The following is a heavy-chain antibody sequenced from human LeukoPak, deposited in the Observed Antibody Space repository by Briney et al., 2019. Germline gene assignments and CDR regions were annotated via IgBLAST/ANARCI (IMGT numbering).Heavy chain of an antibody. J-gene: IGHJ4*02. CDR3: VKDRGQSIETAGHFGS. D-gene: IGHD5-24*01. CDR2: ISSNGGNT. Sequence: GGSLRLSCSASGFIFIYYAMHWVRQAPGKGLEYVSGISSNGGNTYYADSVKGRFTMSRANTNNTLYLQMSSLRAEDTALYYCVKDRGQSIETAGHFGSWGQGTLVTVSS. V-gene: IGHV3-64D*06. CDR1: GFIFIYYA.